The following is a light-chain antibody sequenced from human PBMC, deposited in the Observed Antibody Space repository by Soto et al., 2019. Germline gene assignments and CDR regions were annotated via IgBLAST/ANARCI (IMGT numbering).Light chain of an antibody. V-gene: IGKV3-20*01. J-gene: IGKJ1*01. Sequence: EVVLTQSPGTLSLSPGERATLSCRAGQSVTNNYLAWYQQRPGLAPRLLIYGASSRATGIPDRFSGSGSGTVFTLTIGRLEPEDFAVYYCQHYGRSRTFGQGTKVDIK. CDR3: QHYGRSRT. CDR1: QSVTNNY. CDR2: GAS.